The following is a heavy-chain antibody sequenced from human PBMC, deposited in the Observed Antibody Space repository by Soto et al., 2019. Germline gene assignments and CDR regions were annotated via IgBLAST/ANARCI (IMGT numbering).Heavy chain of an antibody. D-gene: IGHD3-9*01. J-gene: IGHJ6*02. V-gene: IGHV3-30*18. CDR1: GFTFSSYG. Sequence: PGGSLRLSCAASGFTFSSYGMHWVRQAPGKGLEWVAVISYDGSNKYYADSVKGRFTISRDNSKNTLYLQMNSLRAEDTAVYYCAKECSCTDYDILTGPMDVWGQGTTVTVSS. CDR3: AKECSCTDYDILTGPMDV. CDR2: ISYDGSNK.